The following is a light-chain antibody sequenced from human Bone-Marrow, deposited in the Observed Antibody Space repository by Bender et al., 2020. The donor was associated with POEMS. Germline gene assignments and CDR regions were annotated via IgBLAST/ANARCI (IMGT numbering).Light chain of an antibody. CDR2: EVS. V-gene: IGLV2-14*02. CDR3: SSYTRTSRGRAYV. J-gene: IGLJ1*01. CDR1: SSDVGSYNH. Sequence: QSALTQPASVSGSPGQSITISCTGTSSDVGSYNHVSWYQQHPGKAPKLMIYEVSKRPSGVPDRFSGSKSGNTASLTISGLQAEDEADYYCSSYTRTSRGRAYVFGTGTKVTVL.